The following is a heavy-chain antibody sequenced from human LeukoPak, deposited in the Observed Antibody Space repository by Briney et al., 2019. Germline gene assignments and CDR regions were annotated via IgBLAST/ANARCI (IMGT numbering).Heavy chain of an antibody. CDR3: SRGSGWLSVY. Sequence: SLRLSCTASGFTFGDYLMSWFRQAPGKGLEWIGFISGGTTEYAASVKGRFTISRDDSTSIAYLQMNSLTTEDTAMYYCSRGSGWLSVYWGQGTLVTVSS. CDR2: ISGGTT. V-gene: IGHV3-49*03. J-gene: IGHJ4*02. CDR1: GFTFGDYL. D-gene: IGHD6-19*01.